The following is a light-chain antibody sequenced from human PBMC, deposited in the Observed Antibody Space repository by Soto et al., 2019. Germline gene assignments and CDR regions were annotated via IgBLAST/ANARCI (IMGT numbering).Light chain of an antibody. V-gene: IGKV4-1*01. CDR3: QQYYSTPFT. CDR1: QSVLYSPNNKNY. Sequence: DIVMTQSPDSLAVSLGERATINCKSSQSVLYSPNNKNYLAWYQQKPGQPPKLLIYWASTRESGVPDRVSGSGSGTDFTLTISSLQAEDVAVYYCQQYYSTPFTFGGGTKVEIK. J-gene: IGKJ4*01. CDR2: WAS.